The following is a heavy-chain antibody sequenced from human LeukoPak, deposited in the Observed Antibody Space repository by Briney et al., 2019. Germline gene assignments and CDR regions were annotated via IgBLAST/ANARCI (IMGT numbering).Heavy chain of an antibody. CDR2: ISSSSSYI. D-gene: IGHD4-17*01. CDR1: GFTFSSYS. CDR3: ARETTVIKKIDY. Sequence: GGSLRLSCAASGFTFSSYSMNWVRQAPGKGLEWVSSISSSSSYIYYADSVKGRFTISRDNAKNSLYLQMNSLRDEDTALYYCARETTVIKKIDYWGQGTLVTVSS. J-gene: IGHJ4*02. V-gene: IGHV3-21*01.